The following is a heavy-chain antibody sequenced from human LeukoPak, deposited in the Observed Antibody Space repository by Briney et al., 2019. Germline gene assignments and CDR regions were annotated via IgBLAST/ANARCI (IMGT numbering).Heavy chain of an antibody. J-gene: IGHJ6*03. V-gene: IGHV3-7*01. CDR1: GFTFNRDW. CDR2: IKEDGSEK. CDR3: AKDGYQLLYSSGYYYYYYMDV. D-gene: IGHD2-2*02. Sequence: SGGSLRLSCAASGFTFNRDWTAWVRQAPGKGLEWVANIKEDGSEKNYVDSVKGRFTISRDNAVNSVYLQMNDLRAEDTGVYYCAKDGYQLLYSSGYYYYYYMDVWGKGTTVTVSS.